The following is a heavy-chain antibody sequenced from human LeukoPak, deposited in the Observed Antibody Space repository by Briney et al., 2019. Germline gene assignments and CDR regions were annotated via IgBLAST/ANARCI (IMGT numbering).Heavy chain of an antibody. CDR2: ISSSSSYI. Sequence: GGSLRLSCAASGFAFSSYSMNWVRQAPGKGLEWVSSISSSSSYIYYADSVKGRFTISSDNAKNSLYLQMNSLRAEDTAVYYCARATCSGGSCYPAESFQHWGQGTLVTVSS. J-gene: IGHJ1*01. D-gene: IGHD2-15*01. CDR3: ARATCSGGSCYPAESFQH. CDR1: GFAFSSYS. V-gene: IGHV3-21*01.